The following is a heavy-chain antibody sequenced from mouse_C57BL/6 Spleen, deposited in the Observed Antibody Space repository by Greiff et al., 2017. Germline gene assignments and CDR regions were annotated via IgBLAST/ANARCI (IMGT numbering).Heavy chain of an antibody. D-gene: IGHD3-2*02. CDR3: ARDSSGHFAY. CDR1: GYTFTSYW. V-gene: IGHV1-64*01. Sequence: QVQLQQPGAELVKPGASVKLSCKASGYTFTSYWMHWVKQRPGQGLEWIGMIHPNRGSTNYNEKFKSKATLTVDKASSTAYMQLSSLTSEDSAVYYCARDSSGHFAYWGQGTLVTVSA. J-gene: IGHJ3*01. CDR2: IHPNRGST.